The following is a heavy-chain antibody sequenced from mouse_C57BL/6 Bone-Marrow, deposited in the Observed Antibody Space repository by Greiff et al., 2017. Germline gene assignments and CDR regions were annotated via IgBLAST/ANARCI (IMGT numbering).Heavy chain of an antibody. CDR1: GYTFTSYW. V-gene: IGHV1-55*01. J-gene: IGHJ1*03. CDR3: ARSLYDYDRDWYFDV. D-gene: IGHD2-4*01. CDR2: IYPGSGST. Sequence: QVQLKQPGAELVKPGASVKMSCKASGYTFTSYWITWVKQRPGQGLEWIGDIYPGSGSTNYNEKFKSKATLTVDTSSSTAYMQLSSLTSEDSAVYYCARSLYDYDRDWYFDVWGTGTTVTVSS.